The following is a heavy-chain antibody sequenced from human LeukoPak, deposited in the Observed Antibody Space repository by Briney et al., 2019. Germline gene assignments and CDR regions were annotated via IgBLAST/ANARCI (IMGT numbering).Heavy chain of an antibody. Sequence: ASVKVSFKASGYTFTSYGISWVRQAPGQGLEWMGWISAYNGNTNYAQKLQGRVTMTTDTSTSTAYMELRSLRSDDTAVYYCARDKIRSSSWYHYFDYWGQGTLVTVSS. CDR2: ISAYNGNT. J-gene: IGHJ4*02. CDR1: GYTFTSYG. V-gene: IGHV1-18*01. D-gene: IGHD6-13*01. CDR3: ARDKIRSSSWYHYFDY.